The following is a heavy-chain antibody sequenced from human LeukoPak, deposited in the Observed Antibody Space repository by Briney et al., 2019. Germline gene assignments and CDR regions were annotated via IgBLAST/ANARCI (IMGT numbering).Heavy chain of an antibody. CDR3: VRETGGYDDY. V-gene: IGHV3-48*01. Sequence: GGSLRLSCAASGFTFSSYNMNWVRQAPGKGLEWVSYISSSSSNIYYADSVKGRFTISRDNAKNSLYLQMNSLRADDTAVYHCVRETGGYDDYWGQGTLVTVSS. CDR2: ISSSSSNI. J-gene: IGHJ4*02. D-gene: IGHD5-12*01. CDR1: GFTFSSYN.